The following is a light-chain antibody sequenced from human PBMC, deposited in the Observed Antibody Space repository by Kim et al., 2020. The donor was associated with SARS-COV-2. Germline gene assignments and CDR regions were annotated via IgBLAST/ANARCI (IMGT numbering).Light chain of an antibody. CDR1: SKDVGGYKY. J-gene: IGLJ2*01. Sequence: PGQSVTISCTGTSKDVGGYKYVSWYQQHPGKAPKLMIYDVNNRPSGVPDRFSGSKSGNTASLTISGLQPEDEADYYCCSYAGSYTIFGGGTKVTVL. V-gene: IGLV2-11*03. CDR2: DVN. CDR3: CSYAGSYTI.